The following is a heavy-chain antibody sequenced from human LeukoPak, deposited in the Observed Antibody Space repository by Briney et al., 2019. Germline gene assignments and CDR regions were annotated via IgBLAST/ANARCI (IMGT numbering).Heavy chain of an antibody. CDR1: GFTFSSYS. D-gene: IGHD3-10*01. Sequence: GGSLRLSCAASGFTFSSYSMNWVRQAPGKGLEWVSYISSSSSSTIYYADSVKGRFTIPRDNAKNSLYLQMNSLRAEDTAVYYCARDPQVVRGVPLDYWGQGTLVTVSS. J-gene: IGHJ4*02. CDR3: ARDPQVVRGVPLDY. CDR2: ISSSSSSTI. V-gene: IGHV3-48*04.